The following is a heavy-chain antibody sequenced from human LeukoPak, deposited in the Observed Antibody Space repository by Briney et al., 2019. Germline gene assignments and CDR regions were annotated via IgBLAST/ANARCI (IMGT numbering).Heavy chain of an antibody. J-gene: IGHJ4*02. CDR1: GFTFSSYG. D-gene: IGHD3-10*01. V-gene: IGHV3-30*03. CDR2: ISYDGSNK. CDR3: ARASNNYYGSGANFDY. Sequence: GGSLRLSCAASGFTFSSYGMHWVRQAPGKGLEWVAVISYDGSNKYYADSVKGRFTISRDNSKNTLYLQMNSLRAEDTAVYYCARASNNYYGSGANFDYWGQGTLVTVSS.